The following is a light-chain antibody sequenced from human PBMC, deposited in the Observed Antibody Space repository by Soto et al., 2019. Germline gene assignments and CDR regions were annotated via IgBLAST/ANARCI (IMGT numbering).Light chain of an antibody. CDR1: QKIANY. Sequence: DIQMTQSPSSLSAYVGDRVTITCRASQKIANYLNWYQQKPGKAPKLLIDAASSLQSGVPSRFSGSGSGTDFTLTINSLQPEDVATYYCQQPYSTPRPFGQGTKLEIK. V-gene: IGKV1-39*01. CDR2: AAS. J-gene: IGKJ2*01. CDR3: QQPYSTPRP.